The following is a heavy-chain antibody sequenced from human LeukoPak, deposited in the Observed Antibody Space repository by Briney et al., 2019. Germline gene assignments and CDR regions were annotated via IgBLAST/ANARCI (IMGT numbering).Heavy chain of an antibody. J-gene: IGHJ4*02. CDR1: GFTFSSYS. V-gene: IGHV3-21*01. D-gene: IGHD5-18*01. CDR2: ISSSSSYI. Sequence: GGSLRLSCAASGFTFSSYSMNWVRQAPGKGLEWVSSISSSSSYIYYADSVKGRFTISRDNAKNSLYLQMNSLRAEDTAVYYCARAGDTAMVIDGVSDYWGQGTLVTVSS. CDR3: ARAGDTAMVIDGVSDY.